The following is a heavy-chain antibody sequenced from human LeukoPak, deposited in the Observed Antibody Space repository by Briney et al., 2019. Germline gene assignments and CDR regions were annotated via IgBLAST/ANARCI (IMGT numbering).Heavy chain of an antibody. D-gene: IGHD4-17*01. CDR1: GTSITRTY. J-gene: IGHJ3*02. V-gene: IGHV4-59*04. Sequence: PSETLSLTCTVSGTSITRTYWSWIRQPPGKGLEWIGYIYHSGSTYYNPSLKSRVTISVDRSKNQFSLKLSSVTAADTAVYYCAGKSTTVTNAFDIWGQGTMVTVSS. CDR2: IYHSGST. CDR3: AGKSTTVTNAFDI.